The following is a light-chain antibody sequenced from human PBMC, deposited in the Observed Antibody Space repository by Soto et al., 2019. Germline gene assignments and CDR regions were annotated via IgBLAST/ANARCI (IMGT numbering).Light chain of an antibody. J-gene: IGKJ2*01. CDR2: KAS. CDR1: QSISSW. CDR3: QQYNSYPYT. V-gene: IGKV1-5*03. Sequence: DIQMTQSPSTLSASVGDRVTITCRASQSISSWLAWYQQKPGKAPKLLIYKASSLESGVPSRFSGSGSGTELTLTISSLQPDDFATYYCQQYNSYPYTFGQGIKLEIK.